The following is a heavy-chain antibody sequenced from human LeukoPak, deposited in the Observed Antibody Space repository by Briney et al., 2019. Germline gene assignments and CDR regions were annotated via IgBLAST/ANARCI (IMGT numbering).Heavy chain of an antibody. CDR2: ISGSGGST. D-gene: IGHD6-13*01. CDR3: AKEGYSSSWYEVAYYYYGMDV. J-gene: IGHJ6*02. V-gene: IGHV3-23*01. CDR1: GITLSNYG. Sequence: GGSLRLSCAVSGITLSNYGMSWVRQAPGKGLEWVSAISGSGGSTYYADSVKGRFTISRDNSKNTLYLQMNSLRAEDTAVYYCAKEGYSSSWYEVAYYYYGMDVWGQGTTVTVSS.